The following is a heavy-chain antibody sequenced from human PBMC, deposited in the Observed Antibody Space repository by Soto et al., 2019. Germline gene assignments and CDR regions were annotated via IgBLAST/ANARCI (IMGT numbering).Heavy chain of an antibody. CDR2: FDPEDGET. V-gene: IGHV1-24*01. CDR1: GYTLTELS. Sequence: ASVKVSCKVSGYTLTELSMHWVRQAPGKGLEWMGGFDPEDGETIYAQKFQGRVTMTEDTSTDTAYMELSSLRSEDTAVYYCATDGPPGGGARSIRAFDIWGQGTMVTVSS. D-gene: IGHD1-26*01. J-gene: IGHJ3*02. CDR3: ATDGPPGGGARSIRAFDI.